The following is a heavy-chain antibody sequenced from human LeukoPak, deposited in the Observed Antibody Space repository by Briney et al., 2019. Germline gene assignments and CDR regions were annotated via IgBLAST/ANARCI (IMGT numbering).Heavy chain of an antibody. D-gene: IGHD4-17*01. CDR3: AREYGDDKYFDF. V-gene: IGHV3-21*01. J-gene: IGHJ4*02. CDR1: GFIFSSFS. CDR2: ITSKSNYT. Sequence: KSGGSLRLSCAASGFIFSSFSMNWVRQAPGKGLEWVSFITSKSNYTYYADSVKGRFTVSRDNAKNSLYLQMNSLGAEDTAVYYCAREYGDDKYFDFGGKGPRLTVSS.